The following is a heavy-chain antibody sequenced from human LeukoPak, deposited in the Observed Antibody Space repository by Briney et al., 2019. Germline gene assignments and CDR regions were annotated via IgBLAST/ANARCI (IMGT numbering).Heavy chain of an antibody. CDR3: ARQDRVDYSNLGEY. V-gene: IGHV1-2*02. CDR1: GYTLTDYY. D-gene: IGHD4-11*01. Sequence: ASVKVSCEASGYTLTDYYMHWVRQAPGQGLEWMGWINPNTGDTNYAQKFQGRVTMTRDTSISTAYMELSRLSSDDTAVYYCARQDRVDYSNLGEYWGQGTLVTVSS. J-gene: IGHJ4*02. CDR2: INPNTGDT.